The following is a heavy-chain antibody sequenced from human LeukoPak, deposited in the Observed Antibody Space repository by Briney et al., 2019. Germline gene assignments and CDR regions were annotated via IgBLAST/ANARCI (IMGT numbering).Heavy chain of an antibody. CDR3: ARGIYYDSSGPDY. V-gene: IGHV4-34*01. Sequence: PSETLSLTCAVYGGSFSGYYWSWIRQPPGKGLEWIGEINHSGSTNYNPSLKSRVTISVDTSKSQFSLKLSSVTAADTAVYYCARGIYYDSSGPDYWGQGTLVTVSS. J-gene: IGHJ4*02. D-gene: IGHD3-22*01. CDR2: INHSGST. CDR1: GGSFSGYY.